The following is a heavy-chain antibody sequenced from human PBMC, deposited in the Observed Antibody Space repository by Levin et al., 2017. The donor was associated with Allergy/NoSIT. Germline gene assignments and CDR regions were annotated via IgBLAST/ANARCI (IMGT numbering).Heavy chain of an antibody. CDR2: MYYIGST. V-gene: IGHV4-59*01. Sequence: SETLSLTCTVSGGSISSFYWNWIRQPPGKGLEWIGYMYYIGSTNYNPSLKSRVTISIDRSKNQFSLQLRSVTAADTAVYYCARAVNIGVGLDTWGQGTLVTVSS. D-gene: IGHD6-19*01. CDR3: ARAVNIGVGLDT. J-gene: IGHJ5*02. CDR1: GGSISSFY.